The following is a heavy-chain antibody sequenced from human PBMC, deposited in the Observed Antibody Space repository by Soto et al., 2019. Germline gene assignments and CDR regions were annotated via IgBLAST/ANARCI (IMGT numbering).Heavy chain of an antibody. CDR2: IRSKAYGGTT. Sequence: EVQLVESGGGLVKPGRSLRLSCTASGFTFGDYAMSWFRQAPGKGLEWVGFIRSKAYGGTTEYAASVKGRFTISRDDSKSIAYLQMNSLKTEDTAVYYFTIDGVVVVTAIIYWGQGTLVTVSS. J-gene: IGHJ4*02. V-gene: IGHV3-49*05. D-gene: IGHD2-21*02. CDR3: TIDGVVVVTAIIY. CDR1: GFTFGDYA.